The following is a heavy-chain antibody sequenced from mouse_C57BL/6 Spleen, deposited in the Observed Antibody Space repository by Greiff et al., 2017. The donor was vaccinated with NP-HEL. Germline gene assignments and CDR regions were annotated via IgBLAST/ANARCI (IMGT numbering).Heavy chain of an antibody. CDR2: IDPSDSYT. CDR1: GYTFTSYW. D-gene: IGHD1-1*01. V-gene: IGHV1-50*01. Sequence: QVQLQQPGAELVKPGASVKLSCKASGYTFTSYWMQWVKQRPGQGLEWIGEIDPSDSYTNYNQKFKGKATLTVDTSSSTAYMQLSSLTSEDSAVYYCARWLYGSSSYYAMDYWGQGTSVTVSS. CDR3: ARWLYGSSSYYAMDY. J-gene: IGHJ4*01.